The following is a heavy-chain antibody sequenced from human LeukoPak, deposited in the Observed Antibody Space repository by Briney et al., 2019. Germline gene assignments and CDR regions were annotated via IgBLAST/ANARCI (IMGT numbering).Heavy chain of an antibody. V-gene: IGHV3-74*01. CDR1: GFTFSNYW. CDR2: INADGSTT. J-gene: IGHJ4*02. D-gene: IGHD4-17*01. CDR3: AKDLNGPDSNDYGDY. Sequence: GGSLRLSCAASGFTFSNYWMHWVRQAPDKGLVWVSRINADGSTTIYADSVKGRFTISRDNSKNTLYLQMNSLRAEDTAVYYCAKDLNGPDSNDYGDYWGQGTLVTVSS.